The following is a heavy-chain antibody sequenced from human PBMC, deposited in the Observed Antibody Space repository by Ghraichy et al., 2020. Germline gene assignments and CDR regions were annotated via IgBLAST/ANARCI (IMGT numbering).Heavy chain of an antibody. Sequence: LSLTCAASGFTFNNYAMHWVRQAPGRGLEWVAVISYDGSNQYFADSVKGRFTISRDSSKNTLYLQMNSLTTEDTAVYYCTKDRARGYCSGGSCYSPPTSFDYWGQGTLVTVSS. CDR1: GFTFNNYA. CDR2: ISYDGSNQ. CDR3: TKDRARGYCSGGSCYSPPTSFDY. J-gene: IGHJ4*02. V-gene: IGHV3-30*04. D-gene: IGHD2-15*01.